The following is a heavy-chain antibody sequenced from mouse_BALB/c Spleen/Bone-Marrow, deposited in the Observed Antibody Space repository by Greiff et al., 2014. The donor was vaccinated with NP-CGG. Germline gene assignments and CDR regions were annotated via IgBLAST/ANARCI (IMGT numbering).Heavy chain of an antibody. V-gene: IGHV1S56*01. D-gene: IGHD1-1*01. CDR3: AHDSLLPGMDY. CDR2: IFPGDNST. J-gene: IGHJ4*01. Sequence: QVQLQQPGAELVKPGASVKLSCKASGYTFTSYDINWVRQRPEQGLEWIGWIFPGDNSTKYNEKFKGKATLTTDKSSSTAYMQLSRLTSEDSAVYFCAHDSLLPGMDYWGQGTSVTVSS. CDR1: GYTFTSYD.